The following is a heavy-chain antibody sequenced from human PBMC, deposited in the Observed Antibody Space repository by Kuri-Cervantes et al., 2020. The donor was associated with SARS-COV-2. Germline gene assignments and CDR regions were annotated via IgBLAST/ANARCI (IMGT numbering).Heavy chain of an antibody. V-gene: IGHV3-7*05. CDR1: GFTFSSYW. D-gene: IGHD6-19*01. CDR3: AKDYSSGWYRGFDY. Sequence: GESLKISCAASGFTFSSYWMSWVRQAPGKGLEWVANIKQDGSEKYYVDSVKGRFTISRDNAKNSLYLQMNSLRAEDTALYYCAKDYSSGWYRGFDYWGQGPRVTVSS. J-gene: IGHJ4*02. CDR2: IKQDGSEK.